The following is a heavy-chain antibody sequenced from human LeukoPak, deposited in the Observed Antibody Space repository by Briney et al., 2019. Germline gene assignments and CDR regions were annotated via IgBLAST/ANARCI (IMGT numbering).Heavy chain of an antibody. CDR3: ARDRGVDTAMVNWFDP. CDR2: INQDESKK. V-gene: IGHV3-7*03. J-gene: IGHJ5*02. Sequence: PGGSLRLSCAASGFTFSADWMNWVRQAPGKGLEWVANINQDESKKYYVDSVKGRFTISRDNAKISLYLQMNSLRAEDTALYYCARDRGVDTAMVNWFDPWGQGTLVTVSS. CDR1: GFTFSADW. D-gene: IGHD5-18*01.